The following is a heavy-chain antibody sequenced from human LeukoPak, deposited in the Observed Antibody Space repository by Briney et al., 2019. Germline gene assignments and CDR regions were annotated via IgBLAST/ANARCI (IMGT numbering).Heavy chain of an antibody. CDR2: IYYSGST. V-gene: IGHV4-59*01. J-gene: IGHJ5*02. Sequence: SETLSLTCTVSGGSISSYYWSWIRQPPGKGLEWIGYIYYSGSTNYNPSLKSRVTISVDTSKNQFSLKLSSVTAAATAVYYCASVGVVGPAVFFWFPPGGREPLVPFS. CDR3: ASVGVVGPAVFFWFPP. D-gene: IGHD2-2*01. CDR1: GGSISSYY.